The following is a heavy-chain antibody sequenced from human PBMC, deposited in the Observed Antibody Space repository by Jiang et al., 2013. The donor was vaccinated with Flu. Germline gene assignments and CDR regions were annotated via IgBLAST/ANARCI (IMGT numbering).Heavy chain of an antibody. Sequence: CKVSGYRFSNYWIGWVRQMPGKGPEWMGIIYPGDSDTRYSPSFQGQVTISADESMSTAYLHWSSLKASDTAIYYCARNSGDYWNYFDYWGQGTLVTVSS. CDR3: ARNSGDYWNYFDY. CDR1: GYRFSNYW. D-gene: IGHD1-26*01. CDR2: IYPGDSDT. V-gene: IGHV5-51*01. J-gene: IGHJ4*02.